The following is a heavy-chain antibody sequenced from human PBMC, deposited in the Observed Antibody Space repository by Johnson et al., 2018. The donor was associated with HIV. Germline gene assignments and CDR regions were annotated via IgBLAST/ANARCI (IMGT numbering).Heavy chain of an antibody. CDR2: IYSGGNT. J-gene: IGHJ3*02. CDR3: TTLGYCSGGSCYSGRGFDI. V-gene: IGHV3-NL1*01. Sequence: QVQLVESGGGAVQPGRSLRLSCAASGFTFSSYGMHWVRQAPGKGLEWVAVIYSGGNTHYADSVKGRFTISSDNSKNTLYLQMNSLRGEDTAVYYCTTLGYCSGGSCYSGRGFDIWGQGTMVTVSS. CDR1: GFTFSSYG. D-gene: IGHD2-15*01.